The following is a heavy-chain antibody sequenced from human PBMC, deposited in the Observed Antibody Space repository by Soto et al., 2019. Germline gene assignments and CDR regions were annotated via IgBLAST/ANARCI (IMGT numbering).Heavy chain of an antibody. V-gene: IGHV4-34*01. J-gene: IGHJ4*02. CDR3: ARGRVLAARLDY. D-gene: IGHD6-6*01. CDR1: GGSFSGYY. Sequence: SETLSLTCAVYGGSFSGYYWRWIRQPPGMGLEWIGEINHSGSTNYNPSLESRVTISVDTSKNQFSLKLSSVTAADTAVYYCARGRVLAARLDYWGQGTLVTVSS. CDR2: INHSGST.